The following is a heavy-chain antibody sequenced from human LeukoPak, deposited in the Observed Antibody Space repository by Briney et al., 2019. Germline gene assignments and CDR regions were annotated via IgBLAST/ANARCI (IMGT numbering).Heavy chain of an antibody. J-gene: IGHJ4*02. D-gene: IGHD4-17*01. V-gene: IGHV3-23*01. Sequence: GGALRLSCAASVFTFSSYAMSWVLHAPGKGLEWVSAISGSGGSTYYLDSVKRRLPISRDNSKNTLSLQMNSLRAEDTAVYYCAPPTTVTRGDVRTPSAFGYWGQGPLVTVSS. CDR1: VFTFSSYA. CDR3: APPTTVTRGDVRTPSAFGY. CDR2: ISGSGGST.